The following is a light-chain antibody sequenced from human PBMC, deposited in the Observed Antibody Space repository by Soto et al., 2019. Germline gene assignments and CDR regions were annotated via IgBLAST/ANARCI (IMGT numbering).Light chain of an antibody. V-gene: IGKV3D-20*01. CDR3: QQYGGSPLT. J-gene: IGKJ4*01. CDR2: DAS. CDR1: QSVSGNY. Sequence: EIVLTQSPGTLSLSPGERATLSCGASQSVSGNYIAWYQQKAGLAPRLLMYDASTRAPDIPDRFSGSGSGTDFTLTISRLEPEDFAVYYCQQYGGSPLTFGGGTKVELK.